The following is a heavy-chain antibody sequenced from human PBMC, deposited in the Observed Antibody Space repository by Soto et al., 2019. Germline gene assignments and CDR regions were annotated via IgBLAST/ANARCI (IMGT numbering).Heavy chain of an antibody. D-gene: IGHD6-19*01. CDR3: AKAGDQWLETKNDY. CDR2: ISGSGGST. CDR1: GFTFSSYA. J-gene: IGHJ4*02. Sequence: GVSLRLSCAASGFTFSSYAMSWVRQAPGKGLEWVSAISGSGGSTYYADSVKGRFTISRDNSKNTLYLQMNSLRAEDTAVYYCAKAGDQWLETKNDYWGQGTLVTVSS. V-gene: IGHV3-23*01.